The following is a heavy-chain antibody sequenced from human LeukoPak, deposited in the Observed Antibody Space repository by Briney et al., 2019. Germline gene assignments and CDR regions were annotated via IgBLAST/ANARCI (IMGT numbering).Heavy chain of an antibody. V-gene: IGHV3-23*01. CDR3: ANPRTAAGRNFDY. D-gene: IGHD2-21*02. CDR1: GFTFSSSA. CDR2: ISGSGGST. Sequence: GGSLTLSCVASGFTFSSSAMSWVRQAPERGLEWVSLISGSGGSTNYADSVKGRFTISRDNSKNTLYLQMNSLTAEDTAVYYCANPRTAAGRNFDYWGQGTLVTVSS. J-gene: IGHJ4*02.